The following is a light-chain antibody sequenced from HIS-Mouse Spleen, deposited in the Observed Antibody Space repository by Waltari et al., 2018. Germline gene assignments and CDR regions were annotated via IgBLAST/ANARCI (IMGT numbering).Light chain of an antibody. Sequence: DIVMTQSPLSLPVTPGEPASISCRSSPSLLHSNGYNYLDWYLQKQGQSPQLLIYLGSNRASGVPDRFSGSGSGTDFTLKISRVEAEDVGVYYCMQALQTPFTFGPGTKVDIK. CDR2: LGS. V-gene: IGKV2-28*01. J-gene: IGKJ3*01. CDR3: MQALQTPFT. CDR1: PSLLHSNGYNY.